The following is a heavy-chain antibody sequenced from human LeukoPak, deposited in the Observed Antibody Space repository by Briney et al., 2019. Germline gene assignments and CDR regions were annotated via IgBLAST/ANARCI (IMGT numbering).Heavy chain of an antibody. D-gene: IGHD2-2*02. CDR3: AREVRCSTTRCYSLFDY. J-gene: IGHJ4*02. Sequence: PSETLSLTCAVYGGSFSDYYCNWIRQPPGKGLEWIGEINHSGSTNYNPSLKSRVSISVDTSKNQFSLRLSSVTAADTAVYYCAREVRCSTTRCYSLFDYWGQGTLVTVSS. CDR1: GGSFSDYY. CDR2: INHSGST. V-gene: IGHV4-34*01.